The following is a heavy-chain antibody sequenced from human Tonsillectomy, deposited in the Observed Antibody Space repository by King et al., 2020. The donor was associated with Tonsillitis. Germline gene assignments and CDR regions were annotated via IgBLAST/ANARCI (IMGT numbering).Heavy chain of an antibody. D-gene: IGHD3-22*01. Sequence: QLVQSGAEVKKPGESLKISCKGSVYSFTRYWIVWVRQMPGKGLEWMGIIYPGDSETRYSPSFQGQVTISADKSISTAFLQWSRLKASDSAIYYCARYDGTGAGAFDIWGQGTMVTVSS. J-gene: IGHJ3*02. CDR2: IYPGDSET. V-gene: IGHV5-51*01. CDR3: ARYDGTGAGAFDI. CDR1: VYSFTRYW.